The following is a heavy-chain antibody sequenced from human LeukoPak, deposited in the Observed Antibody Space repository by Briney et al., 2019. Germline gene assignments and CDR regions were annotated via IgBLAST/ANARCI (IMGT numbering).Heavy chain of an antibody. V-gene: IGHV3-30-3*01. Sequence: GGSLRLSCAASALIFSSSAMHWVRQAPGKGLEWVAVISYDGTNTDYAASVKGRFTISRDNSKNALYLKMSSLRGEDTAVYYCARCRDYDFWSGSAVDYWGQGTLVTVSS. CDR1: ALIFSSSA. J-gene: IGHJ4*02. CDR3: ARCRDYDFWSGSAVDY. CDR2: ISYDGTNT. D-gene: IGHD3-3*01.